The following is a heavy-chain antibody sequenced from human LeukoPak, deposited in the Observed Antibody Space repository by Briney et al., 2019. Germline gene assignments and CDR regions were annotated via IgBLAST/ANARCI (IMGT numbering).Heavy chain of an antibody. J-gene: IGHJ4*02. V-gene: IGHV4-4*07. D-gene: IGHD4-17*01. CDR1: GGSISRYY. CDR2: IYYSGSS. CDR3: AGADRHDYGEDY. Sequence: SETLSLTCTVSGGSISRYYWNWIRQPAGKGLEWMGFIYYSGSSYYNPSLKSRVTMSVDTSKNQFSLKLTSVTAADTAFYYCAGADRHDYGEDYWGQGTLVTVSS.